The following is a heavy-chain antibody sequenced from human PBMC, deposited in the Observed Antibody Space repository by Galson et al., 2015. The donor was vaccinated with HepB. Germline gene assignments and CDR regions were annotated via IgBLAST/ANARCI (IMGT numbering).Heavy chain of an antibody. D-gene: IGHD6-13*01. CDR3: ARSPGYSSS. CDR2: IYYSGST. V-gene: IGHV4-39*01. J-gene: IGHJ4*02. CDR1: GGSISSSSYY. Sequence: SETLSLTCTVSGGSISSSSYYWGWIRQPPGKGLEWIGSIYYSGSTYYNPSLKSRVTISVDTSKNQFSLKLSSVTAADTAVYYCARSPGYSSSWGQGTLVTVSS.